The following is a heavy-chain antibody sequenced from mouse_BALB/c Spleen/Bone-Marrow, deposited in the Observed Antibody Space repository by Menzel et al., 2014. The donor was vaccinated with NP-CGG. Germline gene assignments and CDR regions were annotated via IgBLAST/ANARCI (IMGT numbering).Heavy chain of an antibody. J-gene: IGHJ2*01. D-gene: IGHD1-1*02. Sequence: LQESGPELVKPGASVRISCKASGYTFTSYYIHWVKQRPGQGLEWIGWIYPGNVNTKYNEKFKGKATLTADKSSSTAYMQLSSLTSEDSAVYFCAREGLWSFDYRGQGTTLTVSS. V-gene: IGHV1S56*01. CDR1: GYTFTSYY. CDR3: AREGLWSFDY. CDR2: IYPGNVNT.